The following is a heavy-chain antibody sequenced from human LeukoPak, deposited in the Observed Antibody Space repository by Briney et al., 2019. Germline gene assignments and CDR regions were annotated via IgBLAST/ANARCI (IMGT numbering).Heavy chain of an antibody. D-gene: IGHD3-22*01. CDR2: INPNSGGT. CDR3: ARAGYYYDSSGHPFDY. J-gene: IGHJ4*02. V-gene: IGHV1-2*02. CDR1: GYTRTRYD. Sequence: PSVNLSCKVSGYTRTRYDVNCVPRAPGQGLEWMGWINPNSGGTNYAQKFQGRVTMTRDTSISTAYMELSRLRSDDTAVYYCARAGYYYDSSGHPFDYWGQGTLVTVSS.